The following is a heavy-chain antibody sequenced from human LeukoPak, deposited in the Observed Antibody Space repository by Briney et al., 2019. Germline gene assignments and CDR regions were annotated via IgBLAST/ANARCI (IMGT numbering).Heavy chain of an antibody. Sequence: GGSLRLSCVASGFTFSSYWMYWVRQAPGKGLVWVSRIKSDGSSTSYADFVKGRFTISRDNAKNMLYLQMNSLRAEDTAVYYCARGMIVSMVRGVTGFDYWGQGTLVTVSS. J-gene: IGHJ4*02. CDR2: IKSDGSST. CDR3: ARGMIVSMVRGVTGFDY. D-gene: IGHD3-10*01. CDR1: GFTFSSYW. V-gene: IGHV3-74*01.